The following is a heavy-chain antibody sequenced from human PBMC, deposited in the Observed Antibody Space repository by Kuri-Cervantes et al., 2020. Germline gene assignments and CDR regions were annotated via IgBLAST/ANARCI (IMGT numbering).Heavy chain of an antibody. CDR3: AKGIDYGDYNYMDV. J-gene: IGHJ6*03. Sequence: GGSLRLSCAASGFTFSSYGMHWVRQAPGKGLEWVAVIWYDGSNKYYADSVKGRFTISRDNSKNTLYLQMNSLRAEDAAVYYCAKGIDYGDYNYMDVWGKGTTVTVSS. CDR1: GFTFSSYG. D-gene: IGHD4-17*01. V-gene: IGHV3-30*02. CDR2: IWYDGSNK.